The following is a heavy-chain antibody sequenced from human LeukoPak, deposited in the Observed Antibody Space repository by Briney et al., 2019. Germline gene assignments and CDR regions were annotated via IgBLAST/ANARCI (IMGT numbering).Heavy chain of an antibody. CDR1: GFTFSSYS. CDR3: ARDSLDSSGWYNDAFDI. CDR2: ISSSSSTI. J-gene: IGHJ3*02. Sequence: GGSLRLSCAASGFTFSSYSMNWVRQAPGKGLEWVSYISSSSSTIYYADSVKGRFTISRDNAKNSLYLQMNSLRAEDTAVYYCARDSLDSSGWYNDAFDIWGQGTMVTVSS. D-gene: IGHD6-19*01. V-gene: IGHV3-48*01.